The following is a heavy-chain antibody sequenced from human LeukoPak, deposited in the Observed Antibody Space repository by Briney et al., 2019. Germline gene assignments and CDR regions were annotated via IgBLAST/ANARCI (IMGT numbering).Heavy chain of an antibody. D-gene: IGHD6-19*01. Sequence: PGGSLRLSCVGSGFTFSAYGMSWVRQAPGKGLESVSSISGSDGATSYADSVKGRFTISRDNSKNTLYLQMNSLTAEDTAIYYCSKDVVPDSGWDLDYWGQGTLVTVSS. CDR3: SKDVVPDSGWDLDY. CDR1: GFTFSAYG. CDR2: ISGSDGAT. J-gene: IGHJ4*02. V-gene: IGHV3-23*01.